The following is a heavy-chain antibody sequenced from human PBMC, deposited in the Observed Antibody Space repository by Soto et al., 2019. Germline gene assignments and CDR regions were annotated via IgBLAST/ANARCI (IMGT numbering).Heavy chain of an antibody. CDR2: IEWGDDK. J-gene: IGHJ4*02. D-gene: IGHD3-9*01. CDR1: GFALTTTGMC. V-gene: IGHV2-70*01. Sequence: SGPTLVNPTQTLTLTCIVSGFALTTTGMCVTCIRQPPGKALEWLALIEWGDDKSYNTSLMTGLTLSKDTSKNQVVLTMTNMDPVDTGTYYCARMLKRGTSDWIQIDYWGQGTLVTVSS. CDR3: ARMLKRGTSDWIQIDY.